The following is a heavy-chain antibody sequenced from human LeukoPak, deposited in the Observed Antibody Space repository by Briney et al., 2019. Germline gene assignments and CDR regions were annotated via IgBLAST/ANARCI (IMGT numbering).Heavy chain of an antibody. CDR2: ISWNSGSI. CDR1: GFTFSSYS. CDR3: AKDIRYFDWLPTTFDY. J-gene: IGHJ4*02. V-gene: IGHV3-9*01. Sequence: AGGSLRLSCAASGFTFSSYSMNWVRQAPGKGLEWVSGISWNSGSIGYADSVKGRFTISRDNAKNSLYLQMNSLRAEDTALYYCAKDIRYFDWLPTTFDYWGQGTLVTVSP. D-gene: IGHD3-9*01.